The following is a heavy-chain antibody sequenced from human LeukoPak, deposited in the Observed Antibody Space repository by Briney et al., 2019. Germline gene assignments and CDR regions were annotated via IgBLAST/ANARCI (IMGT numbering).Heavy chain of an antibody. CDR2: ISSSGSTI. V-gene: IGHV3-11*01. D-gene: IGHD3-22*01. J-gene: IGHJ6*02. CDR1: GFTFSDYY. Sequence: GGSLRLSCAASGFTFSDYYMSWIRQAPGKGLEWDSYISSSGSTIYYADSVKGRFTISRDNAKNSLYLQMNSLRAEDTAVYYCARDNYDSSGYIPYYGMDVWGQGTTVTVSS. CDR3: ARDNYDSSGYIPYYGMDV.